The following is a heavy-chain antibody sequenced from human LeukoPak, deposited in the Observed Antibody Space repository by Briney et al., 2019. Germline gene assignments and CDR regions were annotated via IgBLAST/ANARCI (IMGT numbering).Heavy chain of an antibody. J-gene: IGHJ4*02. D-gene: IGHD3-22*01. Sequence: SVKVSCKASGGTFSSYAISWVRQAPGQGLEWMGRIIPIFGTANYAQKFQGRVTITKDESTSTAYMELSSLRSEDTAVYYCARVPLSGYYDSSGYMSYWGQGTLVTVS. CDR2: IIPIFGTA. V-gene: IGHV1-69*05. CDR1: GGTFSSYA. CDR3: ARVPLSGYYDSSGYMSY.